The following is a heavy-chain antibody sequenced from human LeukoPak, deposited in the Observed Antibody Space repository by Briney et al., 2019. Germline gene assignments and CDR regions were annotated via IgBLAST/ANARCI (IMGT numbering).Heavy chain of an antibody. J-gene: IGHJ4*02. CDR3: ARGWLAETTVVTPYNY. Sequence: ASVKVSCKTSGGIFSNCAISWVRQAPGQGLEWMGGIIPIFGTAHYAQKFQGRVTITADESTSTAYMELSSLRSEDTAVYYCARGWLAETTVVTPYNYWGQGTVVTVSS. V-gene: IGHV1-69*13. D-gene: IGHD4-23*01. CDR1: GGIFSNCA. CDR2: IIPIFGTA.